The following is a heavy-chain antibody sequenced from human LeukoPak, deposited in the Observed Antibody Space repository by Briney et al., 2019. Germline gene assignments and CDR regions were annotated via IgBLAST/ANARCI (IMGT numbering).Heavy chain of an antibody. Sequence: SETLPLTCGVYGGSFSDHYWTWIRHSPGKGLEWIGESSHNEGTHSNPSLKSRVTMSLDTSKNQFSLKLSSVTAADTAVYYCASLPITMVRGVLPKYYHYGMDVWGQGTTVTVS. J-gene: IGHJ6*01. CDR1: GGSFSDHY. CDR3: ASLPITMVRGVLPKYYHYGMDV. V-gene: IGHV4-34*01. D-gene: IGHD3-10*01. CDR2: SSHNEGT.